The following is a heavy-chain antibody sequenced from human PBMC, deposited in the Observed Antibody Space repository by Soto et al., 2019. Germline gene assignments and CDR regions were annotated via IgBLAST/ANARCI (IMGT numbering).Heavy chain of an antibody. Sequence: SETLSLTCAVYGGSFSGYYWSWIRQPPGQGLEWIGEINHSGSTNYNPSLKSRVTISVDTSKNQFSLKLSSVTAADTAVYYCARGGSVYYCSGSYYKKRAFDIWGQGTMVTISS. J-gene: IGHJ3*02. CDR2: INHSGST. D-gene: IGHD3-10*01. CDR3: ARGGSVYYCSGSYYKKRAFDI. CDR1: GGSFSGYY. V-gene: IGHV4-34*01.